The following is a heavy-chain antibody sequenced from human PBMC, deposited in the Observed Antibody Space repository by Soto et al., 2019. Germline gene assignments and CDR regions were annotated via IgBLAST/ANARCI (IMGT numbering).Heavy chain of an antibody. J-gene: IGHJ5*02. D-gene: IGHD3-10*01. CDR1: GFTFSSYS. CDR2: ISSSSSTI. CDR3: ASMVRGVIIKGGVRWFDP. Sequence: EVQLVESGGGLVQPGGSLRLSCAASGFTFSSYSMNWVRQAPGKGLEWVSYISSSSSTIYYADSVKGRFTISRDNAKNSLYLHMNSLRAEDTAVYYCASMVRGVIIKGGVRWFDPWGQGTLVTVSS. V-gene: IGHV3-48*01.